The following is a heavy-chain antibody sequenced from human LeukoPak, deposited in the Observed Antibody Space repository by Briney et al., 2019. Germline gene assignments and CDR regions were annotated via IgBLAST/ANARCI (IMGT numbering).Heavy chain of an antibody. J-gene: IGHJ3*02. V-gene: IGHV4-31*03. D-gene: IGHD1-26*01. CDR2: IYYSGST. CDR3: ARDRENDAFDI. Sequence: SETLSLTCTVSGGSISSGGYYWSWLRQHPGKGLEWIGYIYYSGSTYYNPSLKSRVTISVDTSKNQFSLKLSSVTAADTAVYYCARDRENDAFDIWGQGTMVTVSS. CDR1: GGSISSGGYY.